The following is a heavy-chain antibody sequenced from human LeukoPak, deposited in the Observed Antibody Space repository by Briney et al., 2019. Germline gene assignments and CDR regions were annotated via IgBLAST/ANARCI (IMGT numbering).Heavy chain of an antibody. D-gene: IGHD2-15*01. CDR1: GGSISSYY. V-gene: IGHV4-59*08. J-gene: IGHJ5*02. Sequence: SETLSLTCTVSGGSISSYYWSWIRQPPGKGLEWIGYISYSGSTNYNPSLKSRVTMSVDTPKNQFSLRLSSVTAADTAVYYCAGCRGGGWQNYFDTWGQGTLVTVSS. CDR3: AGCRGGGWQNYFDT. CDR2: ISYSGST.